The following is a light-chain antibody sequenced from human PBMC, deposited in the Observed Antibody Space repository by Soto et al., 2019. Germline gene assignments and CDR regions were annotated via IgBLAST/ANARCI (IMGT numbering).Light chain of an antibody. CDR3: QQSYSTPTWT. J-gene: IGKJ1*01. V-gene: IGKV1-39*01. Sequence: IQVTQSPSTLSASVGDSVTITCRASQSFXSRFVWFEQKPGKAPKPLIXSASSLQNAVPSRFSGSGSGTDFTLNISSMQPGDFEKYYCQQSYSTPTWTFGQGTKVDI. CDR2: SAS. CDR1: QSFXSR.